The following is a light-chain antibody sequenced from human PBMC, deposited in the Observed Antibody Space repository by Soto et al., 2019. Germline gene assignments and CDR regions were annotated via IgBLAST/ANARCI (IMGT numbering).Light chain of an antibody. CDR2: AVS. CDR3: QQANTFPLT. CDR1: QGIYNW. V-gene: IGKV1D-12*01. Sequence: DIQMTQSPSSVSASVGDRVTITCRASQGIYNWLAWYQQKPGKAPKLLISAVSNLLSGVPSRFSGSGYGTDFTLTFSSLQPEDFATYYFQQANTFPLTLGPGTKVNIK. J-gene: IGKJ3*01.